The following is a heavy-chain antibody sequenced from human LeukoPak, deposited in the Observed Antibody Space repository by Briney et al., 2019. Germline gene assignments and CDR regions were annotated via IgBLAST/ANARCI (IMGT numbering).Heavy chain of an antibody. V-gene: IGHV4-39*01. Sequence: PSETLSLTCTVTGGSISSRSYYWGWIRQPPGKGLEWIGSIYYSGSTYYNPSLKSRVTISVDTSKNQFSLKLSSVTAADTAVYYCARHEIAVAVRGAFDIWGQGTMVTVSS. J-gene: IGHJ3*02. CDR2: IYYSGST. CDR3: ARHEIAVAVRGAFDI. D-gene: IGHD6-19*01. CDR1: GGSISSRSYY.